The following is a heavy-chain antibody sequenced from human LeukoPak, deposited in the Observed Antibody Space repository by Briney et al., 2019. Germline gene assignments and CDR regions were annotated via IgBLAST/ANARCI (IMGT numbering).Heavy chain of an antibody. CDR3: ARGSLRCFDWLLPHFDY. CDR1: GFTFSSYA. J-gene: IGHJ4*02. Sequence: PGGSLRLSCAASGFTFSSYAMHWVRQAPGKGLEWVAVISYDGSNKYYADSVKGRFTISRDNSKNTLYLQMNSLRAEDTAVYYCARGSLRCFDWLLPHFDYWGQGTLVTVSS. CDR2: ISYDGSNK. D-gene: IGHD3-9*01. V-gene: IGHV3-30-3*01.